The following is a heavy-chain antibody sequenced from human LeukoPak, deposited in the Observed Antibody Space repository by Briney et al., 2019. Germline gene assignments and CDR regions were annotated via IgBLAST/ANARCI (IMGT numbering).Heavy chain of an antibody. CDR3: ANSQRPQQLVPPFDY. Sequence: PGGSLRLSCAASGFTFSSYAMSWVRQAPGKGLEWVSAISGSGGSTYYADSVKGRFTISRDNSKNTLYLQMNSLRAEDTAVYYCANSQRPQQLVPPFDYWGQGTLVTVSS. V-gene: IGHV3-23*01. CDR1: GFTFSSYA. D-gene: IGHD6-13*01. J-gene: IGHJ4*02. CDR2: ISGSGGST.